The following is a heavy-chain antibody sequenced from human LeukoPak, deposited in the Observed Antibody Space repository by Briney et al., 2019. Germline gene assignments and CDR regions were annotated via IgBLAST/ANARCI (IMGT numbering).Heavy chain of an antibody. Sequence: GGSLRLSCAASGFTVSNNYMIWVRQAPGKGLEWVSLIYSNGVTNYADSVKGRFTISRDNSKNTLYLQMNSLRAEDTAVYYCAKDRGVTVTTSHFDYWGQGTLVTVPS. CDR2: IYSNGVT. CDR1: GFTVSNNY. CDR3: AKDRGVTVTTSHFDY. D-gene: IGHD4-11*01. J-gene: IGHJ4*02. V-gene: IGHV3-66*03.